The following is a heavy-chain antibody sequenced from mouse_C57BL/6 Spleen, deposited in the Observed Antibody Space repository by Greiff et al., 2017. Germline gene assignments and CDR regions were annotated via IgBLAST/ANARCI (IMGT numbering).Heavy chain of an antibody. CDR1: GYTFTEYT. J-gene: IGHJ2*01. Sequence: QVQLQQPGAELVMPGASVKLSCKASGYTFTEYTIHWVKQRSGQGLEWIGWFYPGSGSIKYNEKFKDKATLTADKSSSTVYMELSRLPSEDSAVYFCARHEGLLYYFDYWGQGTTLTVSS. CDR2: FYPGSGSI. V-gene: IGHV1-62-2*01. CDR3: ARHEGLLYYFDY.